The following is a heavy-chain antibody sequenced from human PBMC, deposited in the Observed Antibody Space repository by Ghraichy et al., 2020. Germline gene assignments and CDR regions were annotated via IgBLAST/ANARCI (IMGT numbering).Heavy chain of an antibody. CDR1: GFTFSSYD. J-gene: IGHJ3*01. CDR2: IGAAGAT. CDR3: ARGRSDAFDF. Sequence: GGSRLSCAASGFTFSSYDMHWVRQSTQKGLEWVSAIGAAGATRYADSVRGRFTVSRENGKNSLYLQMNSLRAGDTAVYYCARGRSDAFDFWGQGTVVSVSS. V-gene: IGHV3-13*01.